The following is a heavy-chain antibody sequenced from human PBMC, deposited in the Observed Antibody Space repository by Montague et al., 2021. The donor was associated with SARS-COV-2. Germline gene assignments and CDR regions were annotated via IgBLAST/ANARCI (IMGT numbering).Heavy chain of an antibody. CDR1: GGSFSGYY. D-gene: IGHD3-22*01. Sequence: SETLSLTYAVYGGSFSGYYWSWIRQPPGKGLEWIGEINQSGSTNYNPSLKSRVTLSVDTSKKQLSLKLSSLTAADTAVYYCARVAGGYYHDSSAYFDYWGQGSMVTVSS. J-gene: IGHJ4*02. CDR3: ARVAGGYYHDSSAYFDY. V-gene: IGHV4-34*01. CDR2: INQSGST.